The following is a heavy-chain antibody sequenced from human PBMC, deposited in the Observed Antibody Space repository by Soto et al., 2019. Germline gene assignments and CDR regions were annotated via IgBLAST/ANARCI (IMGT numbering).Heavy chain of an antibody. CDR1: GFTFSYYA. CDR3: ARAGGGYLDF. J-gene: IGHJ4*02. Sequence: QVQLVESGGGVVQPGGSLRLSCAASGFTFSYYALHWVRQAPGKGPEWVAYMSNDGGEKLYADSVKGRFTISRDNSKNPLYLEMNSLRAEDTAVYYCARAGGGYLDFWGQGTLVTVSS. D-gene: IGHD2-15*01. CDR2: MSNDGGEK. V-gene: IGHV3-30*04.